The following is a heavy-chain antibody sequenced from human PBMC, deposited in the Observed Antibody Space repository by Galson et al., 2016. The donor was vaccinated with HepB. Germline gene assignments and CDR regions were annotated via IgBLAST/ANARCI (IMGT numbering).Heavy chain of an antibody. D-gene: IGHD3-10*01. Sequence: SETLSPTCGVYGGTISGYFWTWIRQPPGKGLEWVGQIDGRGDSSYSPSLKSRVTISVDTSKNQFSLNLRSVTAADTAVYYCARNFGKSQGYWGQGALVTVSS. V-gene: IGHV4-34*01. J-gene: IGHJ4*02. CDR2: IDGRGDS. CDR1: GGTISGYF. CDR3: ARNFGKSQGY.